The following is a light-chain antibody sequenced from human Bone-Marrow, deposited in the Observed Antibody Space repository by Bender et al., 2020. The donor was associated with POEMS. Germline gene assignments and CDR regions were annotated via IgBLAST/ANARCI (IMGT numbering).Light chain of an antibody. J-gene: IGLJ2*01. Sequence: QSALTQPASVSGSPGQSITISCTGTSDDVGTYNLVSWYQQHPGKAPKLLIYEVRKRPSGVSNRFSGSKSDNTASLTISGLQAEDEADYYCCSYAGYSTVVFGGGTKLTVL. CDR2: EVR. CDR3: CSYAGYSTVV. CDR1: SDDVGTYNL. V-gene: IGLV2-23*02.